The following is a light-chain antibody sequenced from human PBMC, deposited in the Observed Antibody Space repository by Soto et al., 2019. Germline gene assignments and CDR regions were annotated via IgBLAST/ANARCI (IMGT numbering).Light chain of an antibody. V-gene: IGKV3-11*01. CDR3: HQRQSWPRT. CDR2: QTS. J-gene: IGKJ1*01. CDR1: QYINTR. Sequence: SCRASQYINTRLSWYQHRPGQAPRLLIYQTSIRSAGIPARFSASGTGTDFTLTISDVQPEDFAVYYCHQRQSWPRTFGQGTKVDI.